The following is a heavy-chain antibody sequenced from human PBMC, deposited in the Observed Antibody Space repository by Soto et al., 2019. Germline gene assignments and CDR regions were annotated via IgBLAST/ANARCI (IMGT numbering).Heavy chain of an antibody. V-gene: IGHV3-11*01. Sequence: GGSLRLSCAASGFTFSDYYMSWIRQAPGTGLECVSYTTSSGSTIYYADSVKGRFTISRDNAKNSLYLQMNSLRAEDTAVYYCAREKTAMVTVDYWGQGTLVTVSS. CDR3: AREKTAMVTVDY. CDR2: TTSSGSTI. J-gene: IGHJ4*02. D-gene: IGHD5-18*01. CDR1: GFTFSDYY.